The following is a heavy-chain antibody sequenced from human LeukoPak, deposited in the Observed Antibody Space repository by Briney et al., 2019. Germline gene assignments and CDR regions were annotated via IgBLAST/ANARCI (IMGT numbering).Heavy chain of an antibody. CDR3: AREPNYYYMDV. J-gene: IGHJ6*03. Sequence: SETLSLTCTVSGGSISSYYWSWIRQPPGKGLEWIGYIYYSGSTNYNPSLKSRVTISVDTSKNQFSLKLSPVTAADTAVYYCAREPNYYYMDVWGKGTTVTVSS. V-gene: IGHV4-59*01. CDR1: GGSISSYY. CDR2: IYYSGST.